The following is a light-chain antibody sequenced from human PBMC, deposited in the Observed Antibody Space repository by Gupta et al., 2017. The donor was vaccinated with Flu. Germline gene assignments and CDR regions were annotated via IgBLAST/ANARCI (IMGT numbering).Light chain of an antibody. CDR2: ATT. Sequence: DVQMTQSPSSLSASVGDRITITCRASQGIDNFLAWFQQRPGKAPRSLIYATTSLQSGVSSRFSGSGSGTEFTLTINSLQPEDFATYFCQQENAYPVTFGGGTRVEI. CDR3: QQENAYPVT. J-gene: IGKJ4*01. V-gene: IGKV1-16*01. CDR1: QGIDNF.